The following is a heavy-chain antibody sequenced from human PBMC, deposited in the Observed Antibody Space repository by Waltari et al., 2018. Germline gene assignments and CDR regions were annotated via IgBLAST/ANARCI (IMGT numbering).Heavy chain of an antibody. Sequence: QVQLPESGPSLVKPSETLSLICSVSGGSISSYSWSCLRQPPGKGLGWIGYIYYTGSTNFNPSLKSRVTMSVDTSKNQFSLKLSSVTAADTAFYYCARGGGGDWEWFDPWGQGTLVTVSS. CDR1: GGSISSYS. V-gene: IGHV4-59*01. CDR3: ARGGGGDWEWFDP. J-gene: IGHJ5*02. CDR2: IYYTGST. D-gene: IGHD2-21*02.